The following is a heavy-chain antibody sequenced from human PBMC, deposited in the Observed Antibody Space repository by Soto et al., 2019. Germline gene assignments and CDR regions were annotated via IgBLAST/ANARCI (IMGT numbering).Heavy chain of an antibody. J-gene: IGHJ6*02. V-gene: IGHV1-18*01. D-gene: IGHD1-7*01. Sequence: GASVKVSCKSSGYTFTNYGITWVRQAPGQGLELVGWLSAYSGDTNYAPKFQGRVTMTTDTFTSTAYMDLRSLTSDDTAVYYCARVVVWNYAYYYYGMDVWGQGTKVTVSS. CDR3: ARVVVWNYAYYYYGMDV. CDR1: GYTFTNYG. CDR2: LSAYSGDT.